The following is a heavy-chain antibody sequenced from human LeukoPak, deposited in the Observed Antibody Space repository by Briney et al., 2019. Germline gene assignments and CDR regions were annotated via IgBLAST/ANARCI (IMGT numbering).Heavy chain of an antibody. CDR3: AKMPKYYYDSSGYFDY. J-gene: IGHJ4*02. D-gene: IGHD3-22*01. CDR2: IKSKTDGGTT. Sequence: GGSLRLSCAASGFTFSNAWMNWVRQAPGKGLEWVGRIKSKTDGGTTDYAAPVKGRFTISRDDSKNTLYLQMNSLRAEDSAVYYCAKMPKYYYDSSGYFDYWGQGALVTVSS. V-gene: IGHV3-15*07. CDR1: GFTFSNAW.